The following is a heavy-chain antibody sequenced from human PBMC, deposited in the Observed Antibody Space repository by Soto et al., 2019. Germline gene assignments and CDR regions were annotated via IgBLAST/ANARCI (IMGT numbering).Heavy chain of an antibody. CDR1: GGSISSGDYY. J-gene: IGHJ4*02. D-gene: IGHD1-7*01. Sequence: SETLSLTCTVSGGSISSGDYYWSWIRQPPGKGLEWIGYIYYSGSTYYNPSLKSRVTISVDTSKNQFSLKLSSVTAADTAVYYCARGTGTTANAFDYWGEGTLVTVSS. V-gene: IGHV4-30-4*01. CDR3: ARGTGTTANAFDY. CDR2: IYYSGST.